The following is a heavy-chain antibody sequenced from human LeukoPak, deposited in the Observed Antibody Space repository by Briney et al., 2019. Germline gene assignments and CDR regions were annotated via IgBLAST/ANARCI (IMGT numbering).Heavy chain of an antibody. CDR3: ARDRGYCSSTSCYSPLNWFDP. Sequence: ASVKVSCEASGYTFTSYYMHWVRQAPGQGLEWMGIINPSGGSTSYAQKFQGRVTMTRDMSTSTVYMELSSQRSEDTAVYYCARDRGYCSSTSCYSPLNWFDPWGQGTLVTVSS. D-gene: IGHD2-2*02. J-gene: IGHJ5*02. CDR1: GYTFTSYY. CDR2: INPSGGST. V-gene: IGHV1-46*01.